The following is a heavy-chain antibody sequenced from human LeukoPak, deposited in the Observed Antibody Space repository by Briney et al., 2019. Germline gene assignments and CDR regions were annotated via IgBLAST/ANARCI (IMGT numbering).Heavy chain of an antibody. J-gene: IGHJ5*02. V-gene: IGHV3-23*01. D-gene: IGHD3-22*01. Sequence: GGSLRLSCAASGFTFSSYAMSWVRQAPGKGLEWVSAMRGNGGSTEYVDSVRGRFIISRDNSRNTLYLQMNSLRAEDTAVYYCTTEDYYDSSGYPWGQGTLVTVSS. CDR1: GFTFSSYA. CDR2: MRGNGGST. CDR3: TTEDYYDSSGYP.